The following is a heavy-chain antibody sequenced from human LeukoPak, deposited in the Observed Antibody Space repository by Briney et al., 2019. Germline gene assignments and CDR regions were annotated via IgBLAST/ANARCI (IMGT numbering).Heavy chain of an antibody. V-gene: IGHV3-30*02. CDR2: IQYDGSNK. D-gene: IGHD3-10*01. CDR3: AKDDYGSGSHFDY. J-gene: IGHJ4*02. Sequence: GGSLRLSCAASGFTFSSYGMHWVRQAPGKGLEWVAFIQYDGSNKYYADSVKGRFTISRDNSKNTLYLQMNSLRAEDTAVYYCAKDDYGSGSHFDYWGQGTLVTVSS. CDR1: GFTFSSYG.